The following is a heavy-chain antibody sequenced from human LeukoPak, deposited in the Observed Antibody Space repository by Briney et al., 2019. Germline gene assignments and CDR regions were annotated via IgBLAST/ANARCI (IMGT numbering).Heavy chain of an antibody. J-gene: IGHJ6*02. CDR1: GNSISNYA. Sequence: ASVTVSCTASGNSISNYAVSWVRQAPGQGFEWMGGIIPIFGTADYAQKFQGRVTITADQSTSTTYMALSSLKSEDTATYYCTTRACHAGGCSSSFYYYYGLHFWGQGTTVSVSS. V-gene: IGHV1-69*13. CDR3: TTRACHAGGCSSSFYYYYGLHF. CDR2: IIPIFGTA. D-gene: IGHD3-16*01.